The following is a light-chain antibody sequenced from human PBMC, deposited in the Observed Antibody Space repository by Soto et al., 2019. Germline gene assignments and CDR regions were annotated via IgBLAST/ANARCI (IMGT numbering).Light chain of an antibody. Sequence: DIQMTQSPSSLSASVGDRVTITCQASQDISNSLIWYQQKSGKAPKLLIYGASDLETGVPSRFNGGGSGTYFTFTISNLQPEDIATYFCQQFHSLPYTFGQGTKLEIK. CDR3: QQFHSLPYT. CDR2: GAS. V-gene: IGKV1-33*01. CDR1: QDISNS. J-gene: IGKJ2*01.